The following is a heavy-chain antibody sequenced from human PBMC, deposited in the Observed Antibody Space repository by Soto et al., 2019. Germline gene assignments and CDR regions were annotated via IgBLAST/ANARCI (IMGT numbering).Heavy chain of an antibody. Sequence: SETLSLTCAVSGGSFTSNNWWTWVRQPPGQGLEWIGEIYRTGSTNYNPSLKSRVTISLDKSENQFSLKVTSLAAADTAVYYCASRDPGTSVDYWGQGTLVTSPQ. CDR3: ASRDPGTSVDY. J-gene: IGHJ4*02. D-gene: IGHD1-7*01. V-gene: IGHV4-4*02. CDR2: IYRTGST. CDR1: GGSFTSNNW.